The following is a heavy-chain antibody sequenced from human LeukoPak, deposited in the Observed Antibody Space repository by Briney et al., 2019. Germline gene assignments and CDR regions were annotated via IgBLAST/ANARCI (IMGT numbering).Heavy chain of an antibody. V-gene: IGHV3-23*01. CDR3: ARHGSWSFDY. J-gene: IGHJ4*02. D-gene: IGHD6-13*01. Sequence: HAGGSLRLSCAASGFTFSSHAMSWVRQAPGKGLEWVSAITSGSGSNVYYTDSLKGRFTISRDNSKNTLYLHMNSLRADDTAVYYCARHGSWSFDYWGPGTLLTVSA. CDR1: GFTFSSHA. CDR2: ITSGSGSNV.